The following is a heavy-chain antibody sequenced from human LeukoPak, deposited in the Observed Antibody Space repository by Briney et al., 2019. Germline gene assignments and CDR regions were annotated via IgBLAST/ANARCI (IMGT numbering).Heavy chain of an antibody. CDR1: GFTFSSYG. CDR3: ARGRRMGYQLYPDAFDI. J-gene: IGHJ3*02. CDR2: IRYDGSNK. D-gene: IGHD2-2*01. V-gene: IGHV3-30*02. Sequence: GGSLRLSCAASGFTFSSYGMHWVRQAPGKGLEWVTFIRYDGSNKYYADSVKGRFTISRDNAKNSLYLQMNSLRAEDTAVYYCARGRRMGYQLYPDAFDIWGQGTMVTVSS.